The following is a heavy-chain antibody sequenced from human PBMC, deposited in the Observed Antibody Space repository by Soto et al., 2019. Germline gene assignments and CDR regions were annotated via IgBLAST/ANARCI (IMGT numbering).Heavy chain of an antibody. V-gene: IGHV3-21*01. CDR1: GFTFSSYS. CDR3: ARVSCSSTSCKVPFDY. Sequence: PGGSLRLSCAASGFTFSSYSMNWVRQAPGKGLEWVSSISSSSSYIYYADSVKGRFTISRDNAKNTLYLQMNSLRAEDTAVYYCARVSCSSTSCKVPFDYWGQGTLVTVSS. D-gene: IGHD2-2*01. CDR2: ISSSSSYI. J-gene: IGHJ4*02.